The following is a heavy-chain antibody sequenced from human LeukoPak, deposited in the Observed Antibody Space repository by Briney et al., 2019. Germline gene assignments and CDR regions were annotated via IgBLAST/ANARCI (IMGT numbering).Heavy chain of an antibody. V-gene: IGHV4-4*08. CDR1: GGSISSYY. Sequence: SETVSLTCTVSGGSISSYYWSWIRQSPGKGLEWIGRIYTSGSTYYNPSLKSRVTISVDTSKNQFSLKLSSVTAADTAVYYCAKINSGSYQDFDYWGQGTLVTVSS. D-gene: IGHD1-26*01. CDR3: AKINSGSYQDFDY. J-gene: IGHJ4*02. CDR2: IYTSGST.